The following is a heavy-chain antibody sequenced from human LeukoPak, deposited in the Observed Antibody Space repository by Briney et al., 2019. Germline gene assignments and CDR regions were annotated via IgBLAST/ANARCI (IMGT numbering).Heavy chain of an antibody. D-gene: IGHD5-18*01. V-gene: IGHV4-59*08. J-gene: IGHJ4*02. CDR1: GGSISSYY. CDR3: ARHSMGYSDGVDY. Sequence: SETLSLTCTVSGGSISSYYWSWIRQPPGKGLEWIGYIYYSGSTNYNPSLKSRVTISVDTSKNQFSLKLSSVTAADTAVYYCARHSMGYSDGVDYWGQGTLVTVSS. CDR2: IYYSGST.